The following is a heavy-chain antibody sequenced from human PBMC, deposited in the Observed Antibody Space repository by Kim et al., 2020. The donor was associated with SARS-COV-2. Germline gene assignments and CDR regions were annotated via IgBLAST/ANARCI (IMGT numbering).Heavy chain of an antibody. V-gene: IGHV3-23*01. J-gene: IGHJ4*02. CDR3: AKDGSQRPFDF. Sequence: HYADSVKGRFTISRDNSKNTLYLQMTSLRVEDTAVYYCAKDGSQRPFDFWGQGTQVTVFS. D-gene: IGHD5-12*01.